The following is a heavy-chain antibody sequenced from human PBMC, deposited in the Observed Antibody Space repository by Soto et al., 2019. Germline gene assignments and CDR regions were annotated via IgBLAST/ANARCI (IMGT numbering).Heavy chain of an antibody. CDR3: ARDIGGTFPNWFDP. V-gene: IGHV1-18*01. CDR2: ISPYNGNT. D-gene: IGHD2-15*01. Sequence: QVQLVQSGPEVKKPGASVKVSCRASGYTFTSYGINWVRQAPGQGLEWMGWISPYNGNTNYAQNLQGRVTMTTDTSTSTAYMELRSLRSDDTAVYYCARDIGGTFPNWFDPWGQGTLVTVSS. J-gene: IGHJ5*02. CDR1: GYTFTSYG.